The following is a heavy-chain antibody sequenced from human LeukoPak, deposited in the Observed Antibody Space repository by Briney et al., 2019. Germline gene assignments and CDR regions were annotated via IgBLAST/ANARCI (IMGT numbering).Heavy chain of an antibody. CDR3: TLIQGWGSGSYYRDF. D-gene: IGHD3-10*01. Sequence: GSLRLSCAASGFTFSSYSMSWVRQAPGKGLEWVARVKSRSAGETTDYAAPVKGRFTISRDDSKNTLYLQMNSQKTEDTAVYYCTLIQGWGSGSYYRDFWGQGTLVTVSS. CDR2: VKSRSAGETT. J-gene: IGHJ4*02. CDR1: GFTFSSYS. V-gene: IGHV3-15*01.